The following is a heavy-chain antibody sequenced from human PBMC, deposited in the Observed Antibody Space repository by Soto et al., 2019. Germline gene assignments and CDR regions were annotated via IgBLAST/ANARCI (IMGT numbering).Heavy chain of an antibody. CDR3: ARDQLQYSSSWYSPKADRAC. J-gene: IGHJ4*01. CDR2: ISSCSSTI. V-gene: IGHV3-48*02. D-gene: IGHD6-13*01. Sequence: PGQSLTWVSYISSCSSTIYYADAVKGRFTISRDNAKNALYLQMNSLRDEDTAVYYGARDQLQYSSSWYSPKADRACWGHGTVVTVSS.